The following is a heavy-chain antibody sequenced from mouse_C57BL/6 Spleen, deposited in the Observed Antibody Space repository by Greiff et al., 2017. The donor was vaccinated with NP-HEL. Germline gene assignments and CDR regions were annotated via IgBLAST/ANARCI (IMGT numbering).Heavy chain of an antibody. D-gene: IGHD2-4*01. CDR1: GFNIKDYY. J-gene: IGHJ1*03. CDR2: IDPEDGET. Sequence: VQLKQSGAELVKPGASVTLSCTASGFNIKDYYMHWVKQRTEQGLEWIGRIDPEDGETKYAPKFQGKATITADTSSNTAYLQLSSLTSEDTAVYYCAAYYDYEYFDVWGTGTTVTVSS. CDR3: AAYYDYEYFDV. V-gene: IGHV14-2*01.